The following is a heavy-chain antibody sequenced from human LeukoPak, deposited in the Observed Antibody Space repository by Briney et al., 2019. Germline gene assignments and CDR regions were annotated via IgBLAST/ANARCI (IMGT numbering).Heavy chain of an antibody. Sequence: ASVKVSCKASGYTFTRYYVHWVSQAPGHGREWMGIINPSAGSTTYAQNLQGRITMTRDTTTSTVYMELASLRSEDTAVYYCARVRFSSGWYVAFDMWGQGTMVTVSS. V-gene: IGHV1-46*04. CDR2: INPSAGST. CDR3: ARVRFSSGWYVAFDM. J-gene: IGHJ3*02. CDR1: GYTFTRYY. D-gene: IGHD6-19*01.